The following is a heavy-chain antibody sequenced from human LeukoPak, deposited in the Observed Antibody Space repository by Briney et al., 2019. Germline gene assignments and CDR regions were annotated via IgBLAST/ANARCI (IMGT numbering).Heavy chain of an antibody. CDR2: ISAYNGNT. J-gene: IGHJ6*03. V-gene: IGHV1-18*01. D-gene: IGHD6-19*01. CDR3: ARGSWVDGSYYYYMDV. Sequence: ASVKVSCKASGYTFTSYGISWVRQAPGQGLEWMGWISAYNGNTNYAQKFQGRVTMTRDTSISTAYMELSRLRSDDTAVYYCARGSWVDGSYYYYMDVWGKGTTVTVSS. CDR1: GYTFTSYG.